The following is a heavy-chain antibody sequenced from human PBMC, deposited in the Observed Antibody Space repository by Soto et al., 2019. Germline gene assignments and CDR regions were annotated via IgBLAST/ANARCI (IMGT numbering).Heavy chain of an antibody. CDR1: GYTFTSYG. CDR2: ISAYNGNT. CDR3: ARDPTGGWQQLIWFDP. V-gene: IGHV1-18*04. J-gene: IGHJ5*02. Sequence: QVQLVQSGAEVKKPGASVKVSCKASGYTFTSYGISWVRQAPGHGLEWMGWISAYNGNTNYAQKLQGRVTMTTDTSTSTAYMELRSLRSDDTAEYYGARDPTGGWQQLIWFDPWGQGNLGTVSS. D-gene: IGHD6-13*01.